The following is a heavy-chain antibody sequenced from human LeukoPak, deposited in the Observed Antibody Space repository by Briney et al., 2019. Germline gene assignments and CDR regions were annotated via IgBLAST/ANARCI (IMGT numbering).Heavy chain of an antibody. D-gene: IGHD2-8*02. J-gene: IGHJ4*02. CDR3: AKDGQVNQPDRHFTD. CDR1: GFTFSGYA. CDR2: IRSSGDSA. Sequence: HTGGSLRLSCAASGFTFSGYAMNWVRQAPGKGLEWVSVIRSSGDSAYYADFVKGRFTISRDNSKNTLYLQMNSLRGEDTAVYYCAKDGQVNQPDRHFTDWGQGTLVIVSS. V-gene: IGHV3-23*01.